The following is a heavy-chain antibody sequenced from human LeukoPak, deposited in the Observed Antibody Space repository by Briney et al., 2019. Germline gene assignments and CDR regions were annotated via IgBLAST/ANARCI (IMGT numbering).Heavy chain of an antibody. Sequence: SETLSLTCTVSGGSISSYYWSWIRQPPGKGLEWIGYVHYSGSINYNPSLKSRVTISVDTSKNQFSLKLSSVTAADTAVYYCASERIVPAAMREEDYFDYWGQGTLVTVSS. CDR2: VHYSGSI. CDR1: GGSISSYY. V-gene: IGHV4-59*08. D-gene: IGHD2-2*01. J-gene: IGHJ4*02. CDR3: ASERIVPAAMREEDYFDY.